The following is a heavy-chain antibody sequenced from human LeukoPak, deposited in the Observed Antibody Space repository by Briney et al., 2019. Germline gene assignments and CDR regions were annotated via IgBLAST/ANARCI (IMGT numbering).Heavy chain of an antibody. CDR3: VRDNTNYNNYHGMDV. Sequence: GGSLRLSCAASGFTFGPYSMNWVRQAPGKGLEWISYIRGTSTDIKIADSVKGRFTISRDNAQNTLYLQMNSLRAEDTAVYYCVRDNTNYNNYHGMDVWGQGTTVTVSS. D-gene: IGHD2-8*01. V-gene: IGHV3-21*04. J-gene: IGHJ6*02. CDR1: GFTFGPYS. CDR2: IRGTSTDI.